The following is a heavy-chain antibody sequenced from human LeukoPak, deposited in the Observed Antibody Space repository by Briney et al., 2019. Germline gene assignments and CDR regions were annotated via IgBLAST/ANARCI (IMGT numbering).Heavy chain of an antibody. Sequence: GGSLRLSCAASGFTFSDYYMSWIRQAPGKGLEWVSYISSSGSTIYYADSVKGRFTISRDNAKNSLYLQMNSLRAEDTAVYYCARETPIYCSGGSRYPGDAFDIWGQGTMVTVSS. CDR2: ISSSGSTI. J-gene: IGHJ3*02. CDR3: ARETPIYCSGGSRYPGDAFDI. D-gene: IGHD2-15*01. V-gene: IGHV3-11*01. CDR1: GFTFSDYY.